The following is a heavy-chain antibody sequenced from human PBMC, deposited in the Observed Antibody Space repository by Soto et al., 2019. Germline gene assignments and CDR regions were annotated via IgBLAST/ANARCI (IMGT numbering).Heavy chain of an antibody. D-gene: IGHD3-22*01. CDR1: GFTFISYG. J-gene: IGHJ4*02. Sequence: WGSLRLSCAASGFTFISYGMRFFRQSPCKGLEWVAVIWYDGSNKYYADSVKGRFTISRDNSKNTLYLQMNSLRAEDTAVYYCARGDDSSGYPLDYWGQGTLVTVSS. CDR3: ARGDDSSGYPLDY. V-gene: IGHV3-33*01. CDR2: IWYDGSNK.